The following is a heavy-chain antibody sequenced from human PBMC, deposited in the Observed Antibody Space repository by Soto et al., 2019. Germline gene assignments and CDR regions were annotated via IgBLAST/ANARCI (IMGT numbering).Heavy chain of an antibody. CDR1: GDTISSGGYS. D-gene: IGHD1-26*01. V-gene: IGHV4-30-2*01. Sequence: SGDTISSGGYSWSWIRQPPGKGLEWIGYIYHSGSTYYNPSLKSRVTISVDRSKNQFSLKLSSVTAADTAVYYCARAGVVGATALDYWVQGTLVT. CDR3: ARAGVVGATALDY. J-gene: IGHJ4*02. CDR2: IYHSGST.